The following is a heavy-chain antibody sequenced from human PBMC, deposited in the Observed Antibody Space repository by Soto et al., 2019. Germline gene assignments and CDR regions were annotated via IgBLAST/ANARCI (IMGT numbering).Heavy chain of an antibody. CDR1: GFTVSSNY. Sequence: GGSLRLSCAASGFTVSSNYMSWVRQAPGKGLEWVSVIYSGGSTYYADSVKGRFTISRDNSKNTLYLQMNSLGAEDTAVYYCARDPPHWLRSGYGMDVWGQGTTVTVSS. V-gene: IGHV3-53*01. CDR3: ARDPPHWLRSGYGMDV. CDR2: IYSGGST. D-gene: IGHD3-10*01. J-gene: IGHJ6*02.